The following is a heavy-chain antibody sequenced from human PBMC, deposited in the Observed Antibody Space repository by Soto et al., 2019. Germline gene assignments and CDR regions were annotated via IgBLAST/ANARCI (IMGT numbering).Heavy chain of an antibody. CDR2: ISSSSGHR. CDR3: ARGETRTDY. J-gene: IGHJ4*02. V-gene: IGHV3-11*06. Sequence: PGGSLRLSCAASGFIFTDYYMSWFRQAPGKGLEWVSYISSSSGHRNYADSVKGRFTISRDNAKKSLFLQMNSLKPEDTGIYYCARGETRTDYWGQGTLVTVSS. CDR1: GFIFTDYY. D-gene: IGHD2-2*01.